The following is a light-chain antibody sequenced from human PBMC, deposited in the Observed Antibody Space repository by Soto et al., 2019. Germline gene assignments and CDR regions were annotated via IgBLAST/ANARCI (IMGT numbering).Light chain of an antibody. CDR2: EVT. CDR1: XXXIGAYDR. J-gene: IGLJ3*02. Sequence: QSVLTQPASVSGSPGQSITISCTGTXXXIGAYDRVSWYQQHPGKAPKLMIYEVTYRPSGVSYRFSGSKSGNTASLTISGLQXEXEXXYYCSSRTTSITGLFGGGTKLTVL. V-gene: IGLV2-14*01. CDR3: SSRTTSITGL.